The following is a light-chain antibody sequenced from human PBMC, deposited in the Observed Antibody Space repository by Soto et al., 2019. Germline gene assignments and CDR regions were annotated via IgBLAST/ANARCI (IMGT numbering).Light chain of an antibody. CDR3: QQYNSYWT. CDR2: KAS. CDR1: QSISSW. V-gene: IGKV1-5*03. J-gene: IGKJ1*01. Sequence: DIQMTQSPSTLSATVGDRVTITCRASQSISSWLAWYQQKPGKAPKLLIYKASSLESGVPSRFSGSGSGTEFTLTISSLQPDDFATYYCQQYNSYWTSAQRAKVDI.